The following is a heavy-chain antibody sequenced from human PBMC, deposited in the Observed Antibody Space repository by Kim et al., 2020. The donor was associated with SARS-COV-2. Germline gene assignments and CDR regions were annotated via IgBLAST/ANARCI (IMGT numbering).Heavy chain of an antibody. CDR1: GFSFSSYA. Sequence: GGSLRLSCAASGFSFSSYAMNWVRQAPGKGLEWVSTISGSGGGTYCADSVKGRFTISRDNSKNTLYLQMYSLRAEDTAVYYCAKGLERRVYAIDYWGQGTLVTVSS. CDR2: ISGSGGGT. D-gene: IGHD2-8*01. V-gene: IGHV3-23*01. CDR3: AKGLERRVYAIDY. J-gene: IGHJ4*02.